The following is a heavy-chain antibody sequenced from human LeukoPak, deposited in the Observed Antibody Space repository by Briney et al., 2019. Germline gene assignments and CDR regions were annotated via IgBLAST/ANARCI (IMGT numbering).Heavy chain of an antibody. CDR1: GGSISSSSYY. Sequence: SETLSLTCTVSGGSISSSSYYWGWIRQPPGKGLEWIGSIYYSGCTYYNPSLKSRVTISVDTSKNQFSLKLSSVTAADTAVYYCARRDYGDYPFDYWGQGTLVTVSS. CDR3: ARRDYGDYPFDY. V-gene: IGHV4-39*01. D-gene: IGHD4-17*01. J-gene: IGHJ4*02. CDR2: IYYSGCT.